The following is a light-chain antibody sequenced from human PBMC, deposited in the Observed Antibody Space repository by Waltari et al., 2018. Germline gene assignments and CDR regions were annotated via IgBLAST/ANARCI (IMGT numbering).Light chain of an antibody. CDR1: SGHSNYI. V-gene: IGLV4-69*01. Sequence: QLVLTQSPSASASLGASVKLTCTLSSGHSNYIIAWHQQQPERGPRILMKLKNDGTHTKGDGIADRFSGSSSEAERYLTISSLQSEDEADYCSPTWAYAFQKVFGNGTRVTVL. J-gene: IGLJ1*01. CDR3: PTWAYAFQKV. CDR2: LKNDGTH.